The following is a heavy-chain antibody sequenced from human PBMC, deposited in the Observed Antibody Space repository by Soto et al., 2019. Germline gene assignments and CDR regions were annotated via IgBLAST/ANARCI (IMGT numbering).Heavy chain of an antibody. J-gene: IGHJ4*02. V-gene: IGHV4-39*07. D-gene: IGHD3-16*01. CDR2: IYYSGST. CDR1: GGSISSSSYY. Sequence: SETLSLTCTVSGGSISSSSYYWGWIRQPPGKGLEWIGSIYYSGSTYYNPSLKSRVTISVDTSKNQISLKLNSVTAADTAVYYCARDRGAGYASWYYFDYWGQATMVTAPQ. CDR3: ARDRGAGYASWYYFDY.